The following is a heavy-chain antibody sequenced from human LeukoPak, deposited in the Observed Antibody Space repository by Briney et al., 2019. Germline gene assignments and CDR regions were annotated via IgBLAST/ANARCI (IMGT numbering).Heavy chain of an antibody. J-gene: IGHJ4*02. D-gene: IGHD3-3*01. CDR1: GYTFTSYG. CDR2: IIPILGIA. Sequence: SVKVSCKASGYTFTSYGISWVRQAPGQGLEWMGRIIPILGIANYAQKFQGRVTITADKSTSTAYMELSSLRSEDTAVYYCARSPTIFGVVKGIHDYWGQGTLVTVSS. V-gene: IGHV1-69*04. CDR3: ARSPTIFGVVKGIHDY.